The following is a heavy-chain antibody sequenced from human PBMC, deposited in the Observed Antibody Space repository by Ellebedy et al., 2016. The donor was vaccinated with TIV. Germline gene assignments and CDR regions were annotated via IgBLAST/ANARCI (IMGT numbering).Heavy chain of an antibody. D-gene: IGHD6-19*01. CDR2: ITNSGTST. J-gene: IGHJ4*02. CDR1: GFTFSNNA. V-gene: IGHV3-23*01. CDR3: TTVRQWVVGFDY. Sequence: GESLKISCAASGFTFSNNAMSWVRQAPGKGLEWISAITNSGTSTYYADSVKGRFTISRDNSKNTLYLQMDSLRSEDTAVYDCTTVRQWVVGFDYWGLGTLVTVSS.